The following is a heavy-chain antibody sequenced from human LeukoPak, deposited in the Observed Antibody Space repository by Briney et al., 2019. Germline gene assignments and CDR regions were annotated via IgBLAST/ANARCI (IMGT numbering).Heavy chain of an antibody. CDR3: AKSTIAAVGKDYYYAMEA. V-gene: IGHV3-7*02. Sequence: HPGGSLRLSCAASGFTFRSYWMSWVRQAPGKGLEFVANIKQEGNEKYYVDSVKGRFTISRDNSKNTLYLQMHSLRGEDTAVYYCAKSTIAAVGKDYYYAMEAWGQGTTVTVSS. CDR1: GFTFRSYW. D-gene: IGHD6-13*01. CDR2: IKQEGNEK. J-gene: IGHJ6*02.